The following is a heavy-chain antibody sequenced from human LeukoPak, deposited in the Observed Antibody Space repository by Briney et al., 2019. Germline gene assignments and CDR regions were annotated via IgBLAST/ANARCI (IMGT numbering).Heavy chain of an antibody. CDR3: ARVPTYYYGSGSYYTLVDDAFDI. D-gene: IGHD3-10*01. CDR1: GYTFTSYY. Sequence: ASVKGSCKASGYTFTSYYMHWVRQAPGQGLEWMGIINPSGGSTSYAQKFQGRVTMTRDMSTSTVYMELSSLRSEDTAVYYCARVPTYYYGSGSYYTLVDDAFDIWGQGTMVTVSS. CDR2: INPSGGST. V-gene: IGHV1-46*01. J-gene: IGHJ3*02.